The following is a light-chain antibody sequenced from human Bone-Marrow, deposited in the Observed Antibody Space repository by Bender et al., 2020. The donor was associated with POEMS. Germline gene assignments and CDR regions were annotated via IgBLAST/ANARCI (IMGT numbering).Light chain of an antibody. Sequence: QSALTQPASVSGSPGQSITIPCPGTSSDVGGDNFVSWYQQYPGKAPKLMIYDVTNRPAGVSTRFSASKSGKPASLTISGLQSEDEAVYYSNSNTRTSTHVICGGGTKVTVL. V-gene: IGLV2-14*03. CDR3: NSNTRTSTHVI. CDR1: SSDVGGDNF. CDR2: DVT. J-gene: IGLJ2*01.